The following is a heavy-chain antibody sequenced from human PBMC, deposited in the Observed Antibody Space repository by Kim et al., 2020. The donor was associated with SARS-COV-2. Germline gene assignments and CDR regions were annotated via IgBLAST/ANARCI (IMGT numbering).Heavy chain of an antibody. V-gene: IGHV3-23*01. CDR3: AKAPTLGKGY. CDR2: ST. D-gene: IGHD3-16*01. J-gene: IGHJ4*02. Sequence: STYYADSVKGRFTISRDHSKNTLYLQMNSLRAEDTAVYYCAKAPTLGKGYWGQGTLVTVSS.